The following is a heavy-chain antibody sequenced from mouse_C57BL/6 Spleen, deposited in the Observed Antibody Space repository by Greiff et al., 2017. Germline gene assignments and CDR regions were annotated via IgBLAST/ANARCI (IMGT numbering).Heavy chain of an antibody. V-gene: IGHV1-82*01. Sequence: VQLQQSGPELVKPGASVKISCKASGYAFSSSWMNWVKQRPGKGLEWIGRIYPGDGDTNYNGKFKGKATLTADKSSSTAYMQLSSLTSEDSAVYFCARSPYYGSSYGYFDVWVTWTTVTVSS. CDR1: GYAFSSSW. D-gene: IGHD1-1*01. J-gene: IGHJ1*03. CDR2: IYPGDGDT. CDR3: ARSPYYGSSYGYFDV.